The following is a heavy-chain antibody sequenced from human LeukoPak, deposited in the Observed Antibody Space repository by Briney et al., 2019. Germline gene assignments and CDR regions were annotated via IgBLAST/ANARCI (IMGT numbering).Heavy chain of an antibody. J-gene: IGHJ6*02. D-gene: IGHD2-2*01. CDR2: INPSGGST. CDR3: AREEIVVVPAARHYGMDV. CDR1: GDTSTSYY. V-gene: IGHV1-46*01. Sequence: GSVKVSCRASGDTSTSYYMHCGRQAPRQRREWRGIINPSGGSTSYAQKFQGRGTMTRDTSTSTVYLELSSRRSEDTAEYYCAREEIVVVPAARHYGMDVWGQGTTVTVSS.